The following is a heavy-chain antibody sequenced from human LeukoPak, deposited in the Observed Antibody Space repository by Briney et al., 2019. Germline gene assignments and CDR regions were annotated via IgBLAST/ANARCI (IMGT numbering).Heavy chain of an antibody. V-gene: IGHV1-8*01. CDR3: ARGYQLLRYNWFDP. J-gene: IGHJ5*02. CDR2: MSPNSGNT. D-gene: IGHD2-2*01. CDR1: GYTFTSYD. Sequence: GASVKVSCKASGYTFTSYDINWVRQATGQGLEWMGWMSPNSGNTGYAQKFQGRVTMTRNTPISTAYMELSSLRSEDTAVYYCARGYQLLRYNWFDPWGQGTLVTVSS.